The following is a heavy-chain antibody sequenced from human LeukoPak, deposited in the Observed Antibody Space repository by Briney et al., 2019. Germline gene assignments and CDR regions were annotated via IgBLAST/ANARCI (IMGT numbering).Heavy chain of an antibody. Sequence: GGSLRLSCAASGFTFSNYAMNWVRQAPGKGLEWVSGISGRGGSTFYVDSVKGRFTISRDNSKSTLYLQMNSLRAEDTAIYYCARDDYGETFDYWGRGTLVTVSS. D-gene: IGHD4-17*01. J-gene: IGHJ4*02. CDR3: ARDDYGETFDY. V-gene: IGHV3-23*01. CDR2: ISGRGGST. CDR1: GFTFSNYA.